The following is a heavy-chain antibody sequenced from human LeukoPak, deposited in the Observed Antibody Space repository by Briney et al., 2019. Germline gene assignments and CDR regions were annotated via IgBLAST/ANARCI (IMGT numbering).Heavy chain of an antibody. CDR3: ARSWAGMYYPFYYFDY. J-gene: IGHJ4*02. V-gene: IGHV4-34*01. Sequence: SETLSLTCAVYGDLFSGYYWSWIRQAPGKGLERITEINHRGTTHYNPSLMSRVNISADTSRNQFSLNLDSVTAADTAVYYCARSWAGMYYPFYYFDYWGQGALVTVSP. CDR2: INHRGTT. D-gene: IGHD1-26*01. CDR1: GDLFSGYY.